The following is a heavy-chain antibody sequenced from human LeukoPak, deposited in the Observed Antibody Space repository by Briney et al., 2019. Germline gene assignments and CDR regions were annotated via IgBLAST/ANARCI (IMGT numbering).Heavy chain of an antibody. CDR2: INHSGST. Sequence: QSSETLSLTCTVSGGSISSSSYYWGWIRQPPGKGLEWIGEINHSGSTNYNPSLKSRVTISVDTSKNQFSLKLSSVTAADTAVYYCARGRATVTYYYYYGMDVWGQGTTVTVSS. V-gene: IGHV4-39*07. CDR3: ARGRATVTYYYYYGMDV. J-gene: IGHJ6*02. D-gene: IGHD4-17*01. CDR1: GGSISSSSYY.